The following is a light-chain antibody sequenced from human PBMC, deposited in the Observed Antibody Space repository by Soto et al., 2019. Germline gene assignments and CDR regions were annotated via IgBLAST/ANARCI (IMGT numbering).Light chain of an antibody. CDR2: DAS. V-gene: IGKV1-5*01. CDR3: QQYNSYGT. J-gene: IGKJ2*01. Sequence: DIQMTQSPSTLSASVGDRVTITCRASQSIGSSLAWYQQKPGKGPKLLIYDASTLESGVPSRFSGSGFGTEFALTSSSLQPDDLATFYCQQYNSYGTFGQGTKLEIK. CDR1: QSIGSS.